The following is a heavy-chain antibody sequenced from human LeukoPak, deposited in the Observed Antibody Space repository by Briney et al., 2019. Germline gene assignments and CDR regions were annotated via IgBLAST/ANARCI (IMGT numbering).Heavy chain of an antibody. Sequence: ASVKVSCKASGYTFSDYFMHWVRQAPGQGLEWMGWINPKTGGTTYAQNFQGRDTMTTDTSTSTAYMELRSLRSDDTAVYYCARVEKNWFDPWGQGTLVTVSS. J-gene: IGHJ5*02. CDR2: INPKTGGT. CDR1: GYTFSDYF. V-gene: IGHV1-2*02. CDR3: ARVEKNWFDP.